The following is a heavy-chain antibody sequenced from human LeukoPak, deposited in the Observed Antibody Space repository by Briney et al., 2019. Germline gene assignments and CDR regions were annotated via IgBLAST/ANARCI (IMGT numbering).Heavy chain of an antibody. V-gene: IGHV1-46*01. CDR2: INPSGGST. J-gene: IGHJ4*02. CDR3: ARVDTAMTLGYFDY. D-gene: IGHD5-18*01. CDR1: GGTFSSYA. Sequence: ASVKVSCEASGGTFSSYAIRWVRQAPGQGLEWMGIINPSGGSTSYAQKFQGRVTMTRDTSTSTVYMELSSLRSEDTAVYYCARVDTAMTLGYFDYWGQGTLVTVSS.